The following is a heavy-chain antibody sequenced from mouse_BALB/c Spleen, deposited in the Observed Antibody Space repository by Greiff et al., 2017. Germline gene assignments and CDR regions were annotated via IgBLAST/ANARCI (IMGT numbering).Heavy chain of an antibody. CDR1: GYTFTSYW. Sequence: QVHVKQSGAELAKPGASVKMSCKASGYTFTSYWMHWVKQRPGQGLEWIGYINPSTGYTEYNQKFKDKATLTADKSSSTAYMQLSSLTSEDSAVYYCARGITEAYWGQGTLVTVSA. CDR2: INPSTGYT. V-gene: IGHV1-7*01. J-gene: IGHJ3*01. CDR3: ARGITEAY.